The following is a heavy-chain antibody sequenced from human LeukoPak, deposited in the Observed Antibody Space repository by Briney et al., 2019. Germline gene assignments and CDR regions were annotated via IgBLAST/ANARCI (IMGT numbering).Heavy chain of an antibody. Sequence: PSETLSLTCTVSGGSIGWDYWSWIRQSAGKGLEWIGRIYKSGSTNYNPSFRRRVTMSVDTSKNQFSLNVTSVSAADTAVYYCAREEYFQDSNGYSYYFHSWGQGSLVTVYS. CDR2: IYKSGST. CDR3: AREEYFQDSNGYSYYFHS. D-gene: IGHD3-22*01. V-gene: IGHV4-4*07. CDR1: GGSIGWDY. J-gene: IGHJ4*02.